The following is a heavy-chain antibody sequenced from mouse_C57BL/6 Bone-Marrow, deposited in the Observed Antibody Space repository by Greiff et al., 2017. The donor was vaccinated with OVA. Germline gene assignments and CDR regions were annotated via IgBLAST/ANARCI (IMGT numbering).Heavy chain of an antibody. CDR1: GFTFSSYA. J-gene: IGHJ2*01. CDR3: ARGGGSSKGYYFDY. D-gene: IGHD1-1*01. CDR2: ISDGGSYT. V-gene: IGHV5-4*03. Sequence: EVKLMESGGGLVKPGGSLKLSCAASGFTFSSYAMSWVRQTPEKRLEWVATISDGGSYTYYPDNVKGRFTISRDNAKNNLYLQMSHLKSEDTAMYYCARGGGSSKGYYFDYWGQGTTLTVSS.